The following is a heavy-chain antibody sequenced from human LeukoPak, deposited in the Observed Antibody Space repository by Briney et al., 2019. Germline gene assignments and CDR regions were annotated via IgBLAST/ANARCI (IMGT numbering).Heavy chain of an antibody. CDR2: IIPIFGTA. V-gene: IGHV1-69*05. D-gene: IGHD3-3*01. CDR1: GGTFSSYA. Sequence: SVKVSCKASGGTFSSYAISWVRQAPGQGLEWMGGIIPIFGTANYAQKFQGRVTITTDESTSTAYMELSSLRSEDTAVYYCARSTYYDFWSGSHLGVNYYYYYMDVWGKGTTVTVSS. CDR3: ARSTYYDFWSGSHLGVNYYYYYMDV. J-gene: IGHJ6*03.